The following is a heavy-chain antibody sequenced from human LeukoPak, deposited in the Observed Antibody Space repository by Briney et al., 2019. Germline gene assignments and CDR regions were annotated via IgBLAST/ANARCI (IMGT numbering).Heavy chain of an antibody. CDR1: GFTVSSNY. Sequence: GGSLRLSCAASGFTVSSNYLNWVRQAAGKGLEWVSVIYSGGSTYFADSVKGRFTISRDNSKNTLYLQMNSLRAEDTAVYYCARSHLWPPLYYYYHGMDVWGQGTTVTVSS. CDR2: IYSGGST. D-gene: IGHD5-18*01. CDR3: ARSHLWPPLYYYYHGMDV. J-gene: IGHJ6*02. V-gene: IGHV3-66*01.